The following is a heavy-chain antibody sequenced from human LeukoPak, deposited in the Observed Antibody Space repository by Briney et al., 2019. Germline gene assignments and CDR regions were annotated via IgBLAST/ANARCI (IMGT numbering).Heavy chain of an antibody. J-gene: IGHJ4*02. CDR2: MYYSGST. D-gene: IGHD3-22*01. CDR1: GGSISSSTYC. V-gene: IGHV4-39*07. Sequence: PSETLSLTRTVSGGSISSSTYCWSWVRQPPGKGLEWIGCMYYSGSTYYSSSLKSRVTISVDTSKNQSSLKLSSVTAADTAVYYCARTAHYYDSSGYSYWGQGTLVTVSS. CDR3: ARTAHYYDSSGYSY.